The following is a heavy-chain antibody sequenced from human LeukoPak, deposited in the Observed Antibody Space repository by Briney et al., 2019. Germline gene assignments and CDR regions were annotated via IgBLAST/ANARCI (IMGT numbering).Heavy chain of an antibody. CDR3: ARGNSGSYYVEYHYGMDV. D-gene: IGHD1-26*01. J-gene: IGHJ6*02. CDR2: IYTGGDT. Sequence: GGSLRLSCAASGFTVRSNYMSWVRQAPGKGLEWVSVIYTGGDTYYPDSVKGRFTFSRDNSKNTLYLQMNSLRAEDTAVYYCARGNSGSYYVEYHYGMDVWGQGTTVTVSS. CDR1: GFTVRSNY. V-gene: IGHV3-53*01.